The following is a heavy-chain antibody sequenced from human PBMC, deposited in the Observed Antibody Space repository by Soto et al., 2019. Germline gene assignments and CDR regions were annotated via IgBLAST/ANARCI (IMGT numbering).Heavy chain of an antibody. CDR3: AKDGLGYSSSRYSVY. D-gene: IGHD6-13*01. CDR1: GFTFSSYG. J-gene: IGHJ4*02. CDR2: ISYDGSNK. V-gene: IGHV3-30*18. Sequence: GGSLRLSCAASGFTFSSYGMHWVRQAPGKGLEWVAVISYDGSNKYYADSVKGRFTISRDNSKNTLYLQMNSLRAEDTAVYYCAKDGLGYSSSRYSVYWGQGTLVTVSS.